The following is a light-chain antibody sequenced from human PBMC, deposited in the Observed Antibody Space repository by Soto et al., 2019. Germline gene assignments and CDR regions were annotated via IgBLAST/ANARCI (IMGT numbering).Light chain of an antibody. CDR1: SSDIGAYNY. J-gene: IGLJ1*01. CDR3: FSFTTDWTHV. V-gene: IGLV2-14*01. Sequence: QSALTQPASVSGSPGQSITISCTGSSSDIGAYNYVSWFQQYPGKAPKLIISEVSNRPSGVSNRFSGSKSGTAASLTISGLQTEDEADYFCFSFTTDWTHVFGTATKV. CDR2: EVS.